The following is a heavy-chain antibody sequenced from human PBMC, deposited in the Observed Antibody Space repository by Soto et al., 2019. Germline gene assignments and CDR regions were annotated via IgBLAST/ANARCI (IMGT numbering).Heavy chain of an antibody. V-gene: IGHV1-8*01. D-gene: IGHD1-26*01. J-gene: IGHJ6*02. CDR2: MNPNSGNT. Sequence: QVQLVQSGAEVKKPGASVKVSCKASGYTFTSYDVTWVRQATGQGLEWMGWMNPNSGNTGFAQKFQGRVTLTRETSISTAYMELSSLRYEETAVYYCARQWELSGYYYGMDVWGQGTTVTVSS. CDR1: GYTFTSYD. CDR3: ARQWELSGYYYGMDV.